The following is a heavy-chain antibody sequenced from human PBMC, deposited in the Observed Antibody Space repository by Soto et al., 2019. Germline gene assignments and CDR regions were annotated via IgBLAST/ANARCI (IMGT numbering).Heavy chain of an antibody. V-gene: IGHV1-18*01. Sequence: QVQLVQSGAEVKQPGASVKVSCMASGYTFTTYAITWVRQGPGQGLEWMGWVSVYTGNTKYAQMLQDRVTMTTDTSTSTAYMELRSLRSDDTAVYYCARVQYHSSGYYSEIFDYWGQGTLVTVSS. CDR1: GYTFTTYA. CDR2: VSVYTGNT. CDR3: ARVQYHSSGYYSEIFDY. J-gene: IGHJ4*02. D-gene: IGHD3-22*01.